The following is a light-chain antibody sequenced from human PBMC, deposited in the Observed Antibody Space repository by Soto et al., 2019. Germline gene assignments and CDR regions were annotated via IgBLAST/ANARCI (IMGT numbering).Light chain of an antibody. V-gene: IGKV3-11*01. CDR3: QQRSNWPSWT. Sequence: EIVLTPSPATLSLSPGERATLSCRSSQSVSSFLAWYQQKPGQAPRLLIYDASNRAAGIPARFSGRGSGTDFPLTISRLEPEDFAVYYCQQRSNWPSWTFGPGTKVDIK. CDR1: QSVSSF. J-gene: IGKJ1*01. CDR2: DAS.